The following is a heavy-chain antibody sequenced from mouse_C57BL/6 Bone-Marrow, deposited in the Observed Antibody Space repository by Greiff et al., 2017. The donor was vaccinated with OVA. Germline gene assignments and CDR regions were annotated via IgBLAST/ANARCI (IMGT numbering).Heavy chain of an antibody. CDR2: ISTYYGDA. V-gene: IGHV1-67*01. Sequence: VKLQESGPELVRPGVSVKISCKGSGYTFTDYAMNWVKQSHAKSLEWIGVISTYYGDASYNQKFKDKATMTVDKSSSTAYRERARLTSEVSTFYYFASYSNYVINYWGQGTTLTVSS. J-gene: IGHJ2*01. CDR3: ASYSNYVINY. CDR1: GYTFTDYA. D-gene: IGHD2-5*01.